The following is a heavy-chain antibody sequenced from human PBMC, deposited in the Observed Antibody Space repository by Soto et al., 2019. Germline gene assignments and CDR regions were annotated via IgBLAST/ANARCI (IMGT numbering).Heavy chain of an antibody. D-gene: IGHD2-8*01. CDR3: ARGHSTDCSNGVCSFFYNHEMDV. J-gene: IGHJ6*02. Sequence: GASVKVSCKASGYTFTSYGISWVRQPPGQGLEWLGRINPKSGGTSTAQKFQGWVTMTRDRSISTVYMELTRLRSDDTAVYFCARGHSTDCSNGVCSFFYNHEMDVWGQGTTVTVSS. CDR1: GYTFTSYG. V-gene: IGHV1-2*04. CDR2: INPKSGGT.